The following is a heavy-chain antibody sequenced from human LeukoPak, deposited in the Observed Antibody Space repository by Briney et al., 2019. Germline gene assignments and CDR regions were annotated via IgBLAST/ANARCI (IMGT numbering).Heavy chain of an antibody. V-gene: IGHV1-2*02. Sequence: ASVTVSFKASGYTFTEYYMHWVRRAPGQGLEWMGWINPNSAGTNYAQKFQGRVTMTRDTSISTGYMELGRLTSDDTAVYYCAYLSPAEDSWGQGTLVTVSS. CDR1: GYTFTEYY. CDR3: AYLSPAEDS. D-gene: IGHD2-2*01. J-gene: IGHJ4*02. CDR2: INPNSAGT.